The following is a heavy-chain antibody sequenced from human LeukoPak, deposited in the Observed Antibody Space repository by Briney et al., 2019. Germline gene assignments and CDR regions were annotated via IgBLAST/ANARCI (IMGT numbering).Heavy chain of an antibody. CDR1: GFTFSSYA. Sequence: GGSLRLSCAASGFTFSSYAMSWVRQAPGKGLEWITAINDSGGDTYHADSVKGRFTISRDNSKNTLYLQMDSLRVEDTAVYYCTKGSSSSRPYYFDYGGQGTLVTVSS. V-gene: IGHV3-23*01. D-gene: IGHD6-6*01. CDR2: INDSGGDT. J-gene: IGHJ4*02. CDR3: TKGSSSSRPYYFDY.